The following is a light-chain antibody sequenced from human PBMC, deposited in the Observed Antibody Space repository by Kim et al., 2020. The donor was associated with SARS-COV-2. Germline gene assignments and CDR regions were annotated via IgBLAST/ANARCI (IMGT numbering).Light chain of an antibody. CDR2: GAS. CDR1: QGVSNS. Sequence: ASVGEPVTITCRASQGVSNSLAWYQHKPGEAPKLLIYGASRLQSGVPSRFSGSGSGTDYTLTISSLQPEDLGTFYCQQSYGFPWTFGQGTKVDIK. CDR3: QQSYGFPWT. J-gene: IGKJ1*01. V-gene: IGKV1-NL1*01.